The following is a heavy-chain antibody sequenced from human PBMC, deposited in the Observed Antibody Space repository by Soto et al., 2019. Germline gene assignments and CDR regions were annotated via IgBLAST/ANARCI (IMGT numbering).Heavy chain of an antibody. CDR2: ISGNGGST. D-gene: IGHD2-2*02. V-gene: IGHV3-23*01. J-gene: IGHJ4*02. CDR3: AKDGLFLDQLLYCYFDY. Sequence: GGSLRLSCAASGFTFSSYAMSWVRQAPGKGLEWVSAISGNGGSTYYADSVKGRFTISRDNSKNTLYLQMNSLGAEDTAVYYCAKDGLFLDQLLYCYFDYWGQGTLVTVSS. CDR1: GFTFSSYA.